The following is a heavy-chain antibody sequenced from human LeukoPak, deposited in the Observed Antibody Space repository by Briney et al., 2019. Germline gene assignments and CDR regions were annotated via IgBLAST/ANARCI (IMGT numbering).Heavy chain of an antibody. Sequence: SVKVSCKTSEDIFSSYSISWVRQAPGQGLQWMGRIIPIIRQTKYSQKFQGRVTITADKSTSTVYMDLSGLTSDDTALYFCARGLNSGMTNYWGQGTLVTVSS. D-gene: IGHD1-26*01. J-gene: IGHJ4*02. CDR1: EDIFSSYS. CDR2: IIPIIRQT. V-gene: IGHV1-69*08. CDR3: ARGLNSGMTNY.